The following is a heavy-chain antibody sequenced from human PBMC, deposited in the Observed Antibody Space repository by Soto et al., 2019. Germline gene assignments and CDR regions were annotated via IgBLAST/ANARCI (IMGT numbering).Heavy chain of an antibody. D-gene: IGHD3-22*01. V-gene: IGHV3-11*01. CDR1: GFTFSDYY. J-gene: IGHJ4*02. Sequence: PGGSLRLSCAASGFTFSDYYMSWIRQAPGKGLEWVSYISSSGSTIYYADSVKGRFTISRDNAKNSLYLQMNSLKTEDTAVYYCTSTDDYYDSSGPDYWGQGTLVTVSS. CDR2: ISSSGSTI. CDR3: TSTDDYYDSSGPDY.